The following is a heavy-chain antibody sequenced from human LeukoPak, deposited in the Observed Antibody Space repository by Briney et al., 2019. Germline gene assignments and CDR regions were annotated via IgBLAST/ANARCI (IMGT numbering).Heavy chain of an antibody. CDR3: ARLVSGETAILPPYYYYYMDV. V-gene: IGHV4-39*01. J-gene: IGHJ6*03. Sequence: KPSETLSLTCSVSGGSMRRSNDYWGWVRQPPGKGLEWIGNVYYTGTTFHNPSLKSRVTISVDTSKNQFSLKVRSVTAADTANYYCARLVSGETAILPPYYYYYMDVWGKGTTVTVSS. CDR1: GGSMRRSNDY. CDR2: VYYTGTT. D-gene: IGHD2-21*02.